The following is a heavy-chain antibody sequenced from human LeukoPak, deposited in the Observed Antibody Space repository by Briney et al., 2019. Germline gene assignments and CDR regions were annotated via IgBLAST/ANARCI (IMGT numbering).Heavy chain of an antibody. J-gene: IGHJ4*02. V-gene: IGHV3-23*01. Sequence: GGSLRLSCAASGFTFSTYAMSWVRQAPGKGLEWVSSILGNGGSTYYADSVKGRFTISRDNSKNTLYLQMNSLRAEDTAVYYCAKSPGSLFYFDFWGQGTLVTVSS. CDR2: ILGNGGST. CDR3: AKSPGSLFYFDF. D-gene: IGHD1-1*01. CDR1: GFTFSTYA.